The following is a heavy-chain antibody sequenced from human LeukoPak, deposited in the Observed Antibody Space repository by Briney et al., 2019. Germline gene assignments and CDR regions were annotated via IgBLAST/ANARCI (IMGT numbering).Heavy chain of an antibody. Sequence: GGSLRLSCAASGFTFSNAWMSWVRQAPGKGLEWVGHIKSKTDGGTTDYAAPVKGRFTISRDDSKNTLYLQMNSLKTEDTAVYYCTTDHFGVVGVWGKGTTVTVSS. D-gene: IGHD3-3*01. CDR1: GFTFSNAW. CDR3: TTDHFGVVGV. CDR2: IKSKTDGGTT. V-gene: IGHV3-15*01. J-gene: IGHJ6*04.